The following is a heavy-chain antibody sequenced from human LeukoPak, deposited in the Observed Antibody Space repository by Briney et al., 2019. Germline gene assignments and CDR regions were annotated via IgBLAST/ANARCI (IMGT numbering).Heavy chain of an antibody. Sequence: GGSLRLSCAASGFTFSSYWMSWVRQAPGKGLEWVANIKQDGSEKYYVDSVKGRFTISRDNAKNPLYLQMNSLRAKDTAVYYCARESDTDAFDIWGQGTMVTVSS. CDR1: GFTFSSYW. CDR3: ARESDTDAFDI. J-gene: IGHJ3*02. D-gene: IGHD3-22*01. CDR2: IKQDGSEK. V-gene: IGHV3-7*01.